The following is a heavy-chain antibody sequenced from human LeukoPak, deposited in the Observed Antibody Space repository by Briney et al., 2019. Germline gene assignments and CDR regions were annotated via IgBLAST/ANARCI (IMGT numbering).Heavy chain of an antibody. CDR2: IKSKGSNI. CDR1: GFTFSDYY. D-gene: IGHD6-13*01. J-gene: IGHJ3*02. Sequence: SGGSLRLSCAASGFTFSDYYMSWIRQAPGKGLEWVSYIKSKGSNIFYADSVRGRFTISRDNAKNSLYLQMNSLRAEDTGVYHCAREGGGDLGQRLVLPCAFDIWGQGTMVTVSS. V-gene: IGHV3-11*04. CDR3: AREGGGDLGQRLVLPCAFDI.